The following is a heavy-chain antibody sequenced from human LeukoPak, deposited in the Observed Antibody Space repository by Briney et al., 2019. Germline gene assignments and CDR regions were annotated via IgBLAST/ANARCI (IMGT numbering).Heavy chain of an antibody. J-gene: IGHJ4*02. CDR3: VVRGVIISSDYFDY. D-gene: IGHD3-10*01. Sequence: ASVKVSCKASGYTFTSYGISWVRQAPGQGLEWMGWINPNSGGTNYAQKFQGRVTMTRDTSISTAYMELSRLRSDDTAVYYCVVRGVIISSDYFDYWGQGTLVTVSS. CDR2: INPNSGGT. V-gene: IGHV1-2*02. CDR1: GYTFTSYG.